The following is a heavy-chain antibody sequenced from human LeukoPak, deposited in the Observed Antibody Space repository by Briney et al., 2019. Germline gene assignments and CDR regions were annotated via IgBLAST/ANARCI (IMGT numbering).Heavy chain of an antibody. CDR2: INPNSGGT. D-gene: IGHD3-10*01. J-gene: IGHJ6*03. CDR3: ARAHGSGSTYYYYMDV. CDR1: GYTFTSYY. Sequence: ASVKVSCKASGYTFTSYYMHWVRQAPGQGLEWMGWINPNSGGTNYAQKFQGRVTMTRDTSISTAYMELSRLRSDDTAVYYCARAHGSGSTYYYYMDVWGKGTTVTVSS. V-gene: IGHV1-2*02.